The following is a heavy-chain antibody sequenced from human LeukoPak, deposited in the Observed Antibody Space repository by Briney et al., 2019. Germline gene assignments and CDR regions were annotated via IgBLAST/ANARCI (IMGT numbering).Heavy chain of an antibody. CDR2: ISYNGGST. CDR3: VKDDVYYYDRSGYYPTV. CDR1: GFTFSSYA. D-gene: IGHD3-22*01. V-gene: IGHV3-64D*06. J-gene: IGHJ6*02. Sequence: GGSLRLSCSASGFTFSSYAMHWVRQAPGKGLEYVSAISYNGGSTYYADSVKGRFTISRDNSKNTLYLQMSSLRAEDTAVYYCVKDDVYYYDRSGYYPTVWGQGTTVTVSS.